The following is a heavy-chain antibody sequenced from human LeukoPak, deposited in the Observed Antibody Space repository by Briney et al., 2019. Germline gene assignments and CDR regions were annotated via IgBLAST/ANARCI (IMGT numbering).Heavy chain of an antibody. V-gene: IGHV4-39*07. J-gene: IGHJ2*01. CDR2: IYYSGST. D-gene: IGHD4-11*01. Sequence: SETLSLTCTVSGGSISSSSYYWGWIRQPPGKGLEWIGSIYYSGSTYYNPSLKSRVTISVDTSKNQFSLKLSSVTASDTAMYYCARLYSNYVEFWYFDLWGRGTLVTVSS. CDR1: GGSISSSSYY. CDR3: ARLYSNYVEFWYFDL.